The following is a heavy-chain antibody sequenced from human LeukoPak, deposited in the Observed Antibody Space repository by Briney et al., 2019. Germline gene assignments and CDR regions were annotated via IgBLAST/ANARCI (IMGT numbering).Heavy chain of an antibody. CDR2: IYYSDST. J-gene: IGHJ5*02. D-gene: IGHD1-1*01. Sequence: PSETLSLTCTVSGGSISSSTYYWGWIRQAPGKGLEWIGTIYYSDSTNYNPSLKSRVTISVDMSKNQLSLNLNSVTAADTAVYYCARQTNRGAGNFDPWGQGTLVTVSS. V-gene: IGHV4-39*01. CDR1: GGSISSSTYY. CDR3: ARQTNRGAGNFDP.